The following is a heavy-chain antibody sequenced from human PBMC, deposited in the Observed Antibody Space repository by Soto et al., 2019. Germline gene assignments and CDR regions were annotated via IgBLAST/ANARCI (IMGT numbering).Heavy chain of an antibody. CDR3: AREPNYFDY. CDR1: GYTFTSYA. J-gene: IGHJ4*02. V-gene: IGHV1-3*01. CDR2: INAGNGNT. Sequence: ASVKVSCKASGYTFTSYAMHWVRQAPGQRLEWMGWINAGNGNTKYSQKFQGRVTFTTDTSTSTANMELRSLRSDDTAVYYCAREPNYFDYWGQGTLVTVSS.